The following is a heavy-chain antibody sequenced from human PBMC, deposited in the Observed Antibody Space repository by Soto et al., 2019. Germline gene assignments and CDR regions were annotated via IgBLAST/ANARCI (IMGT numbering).Heavy chain of an antibody. V-gene: IGHV4-59*01. J-gene: IGHJ4*02. CDR3: ARVSPTVAGTSEYFDY. D-gene: IGHD6-19*01. CDR1: GGSISSYY. Sequence: SETLSLTCTVSGGSISSYYWSWIRQPPGKGLEWIGYIYYSGSTNYNPSLKSRVTISVDTSKNQFSPKLSSVTAADTAVYYCARVSPTVAGTSEYFDYWGQGTLVTVSS. CDR2: IYYSGST.